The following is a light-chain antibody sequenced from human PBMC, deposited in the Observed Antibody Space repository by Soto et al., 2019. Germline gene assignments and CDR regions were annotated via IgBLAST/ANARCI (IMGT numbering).Light chain of an antibody. CDR3: QQFHSSPPYT. CDR1: QSVSSSS. J-gene: IGKJ2*01. CDR2: GAS. V-gene: IGKV3-20*01. Sequence: EIVLTQSPGTLSLSPGERDTLSCRASQSVSSSSLAWYQQKPGQGPRLLINGASSRATGIPDRFSGSGSGTDFTLTISRLEPEDFAVYYCQQFHSSPPYTFGQGTKLEIK.